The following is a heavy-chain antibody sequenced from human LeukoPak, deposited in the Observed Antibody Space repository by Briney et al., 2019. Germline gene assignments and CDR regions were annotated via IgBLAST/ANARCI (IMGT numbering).Heavy chain of an antibody. CDR1: GYSISSGYY. V-gene: IGHV4-38-2*02. D-gene: IGHD3-10*01. CDR3: ARGGLANWFDP. J-gene: IGHJ5*02. Sequence: SETLSLTCTVSGYSISSGYYWGWIRQPPGKGLKWIGSIYHSGSTYYNPSLKSRVTISVDTSKNQFSLKLSSVTAADTAVYYCARGGLANWFDPWGQGTLVTVSS. CDR2: IYHSGST.